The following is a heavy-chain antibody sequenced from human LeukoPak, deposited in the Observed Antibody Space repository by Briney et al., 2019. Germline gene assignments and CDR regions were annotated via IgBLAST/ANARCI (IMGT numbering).Heavy chain of an antibody. D-gene: IGHD5-12*01. V-gene: IGHV1-69*13. CDR2: IIPIFGTA. Sequence: ASVKVSCKASGGTFSSYAISWVRQAPGQGLEWMGGIIPIFGTANYAQKFQGRVTITADESTSTAYMELSSLRSEDTAVYCCARALYSGYDNYYYYYGMDVWGQGTTVTVSS. CDR1: GGTFSSYA. CDR3: ARALYSGYDNYYYYYGMDV. J-gene: IGHJ6*02.